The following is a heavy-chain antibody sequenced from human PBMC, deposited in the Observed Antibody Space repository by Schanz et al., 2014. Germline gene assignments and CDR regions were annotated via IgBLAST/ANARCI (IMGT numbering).Heavy chain of an antibody. Sequence: QVQLVQSGAEVKEPGASVMVSCKASGYTFTGHYIQWVRQAPGQGLEWMGRINPGPGGTTYAQSFRGRVTMTRDTSISTAYMELSGLTSDDTATYFCARARYTGYDCSGYWGQGTLLIVSS. J-gene: IGHJ4*02. CDR1: GYTFTGHY. CDR3: ARARYTGYDCSGY. D-gene: IGHD5-12*01. V-gene: IGHV1-2*06. CDR2: INPGPGGT.